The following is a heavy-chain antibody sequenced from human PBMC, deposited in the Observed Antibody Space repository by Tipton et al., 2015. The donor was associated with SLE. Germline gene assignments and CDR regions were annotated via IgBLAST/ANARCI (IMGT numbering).Heavy chain of an antibody. Sequence: TLSLTCTVSGGSISSLSWSWIRQPPGKRLEWIGYIFYTGSTNYNPSLKSRVAMSVDMSKNQFSLKLTSVTAADTAVYYCAREGVGGYDYFDYWGQGTLVTVSS. CDR2: IFYTGST. J-gene: IGHJ4*02. V-gene: IGHV4-59*01. CDR3: AREGVGGYDYFDY. D-gene: IGHD5-12*01. CDR1: GGSISSLS.